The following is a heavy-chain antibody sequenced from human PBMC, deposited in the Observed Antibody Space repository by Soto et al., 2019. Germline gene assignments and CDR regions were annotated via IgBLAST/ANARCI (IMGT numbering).Heavy chain of an antibody. CDR2: LYSGGST. CDR1: GFTVSSNF. V-gene: IGHV3-53*01. J-gene: IGHJ3*02. D-gene: IGHD1-26*01. Sequence: EVQLVESGGGLIQPGGSLRLSCAASGFTVSSNFMTWVRQAPGKGLEWVSVLYSGGSTYYADSVKGRFTVSRDNSKNTLYLQLNSLRAEDPAVYYSARDRSSFHIWGQGLMVIVSS. CDR3: ARDRSSFHI.